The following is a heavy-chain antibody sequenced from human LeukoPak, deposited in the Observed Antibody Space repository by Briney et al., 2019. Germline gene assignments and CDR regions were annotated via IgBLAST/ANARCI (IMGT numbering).Heavy chain of an antibody. J-gene: IGHJ4*02. CDR1: GYTFTGYY. CDR2: INPNSGGT. Sequence: GASVKVSCKASGYTFTGYYMHWVRQAPGQGLEWMGWINPNSGGTNYAQKFQGRVTMARDTSISTAYMELSRLRSDDTAVYYCARVFSRSGSYFLPEIDYWGQGTLVTVSS. CDR3: ARVFSRSGSYFLPEIDY. V-gene: IGHV1-2*02. D-gene: IGHD3-10*01.